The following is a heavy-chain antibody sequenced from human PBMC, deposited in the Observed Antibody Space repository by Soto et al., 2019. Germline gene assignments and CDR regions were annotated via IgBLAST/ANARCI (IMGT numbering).Heavy chain of an antibody. CDR3: ARRPQQLYYYGMDV. D-gene: IGHD6-13*01. V-gene: IGHV4-31*03. CDR1: GGSISSGGYY. Sequence: KPSETLSLTCTVSGGSISSGGYYWSWIRQHPGKGLEWIGYIYYSGSTYYNPSLKSRVTISVDTSKNQFSLKLSSVTAADTAVYYCARRPQQLYYYGMDVWGQGTTVTVSS. CDR2: IYYSGST. J-gene: IGHJ6*02.